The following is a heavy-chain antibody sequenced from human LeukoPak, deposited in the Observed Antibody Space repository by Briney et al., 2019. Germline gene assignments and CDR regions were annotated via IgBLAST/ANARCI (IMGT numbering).Heavy chain of an antibody. Sequence: SETLSLTCTVSGGSISSSSYYWGWIRQPPGKGLEWIGSIYYSGSTYYNPSLKSRVTISLGTSKNHFSLKLSSVTAADTAVYYCARVPNDYGDFFFDYWGQGTLVTVST. CDR1: GGSISSSSYY. CDR3: ARVPNDYGDFFFDY. V-gene: IGHV4-39*07. D-gene: IGHD4-17*01. CDR2: IYYSGST. J-gene: IGHJ4*02.